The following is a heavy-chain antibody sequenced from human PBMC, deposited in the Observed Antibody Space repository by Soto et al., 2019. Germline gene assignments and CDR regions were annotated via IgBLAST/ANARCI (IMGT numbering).Heavy chain of an antibody. J-gene: IGHJ5*02. Sequence: SETLSLTCTVSDGSVSSGSYYWSWIRQPPGRGLEWIGCVLYTGTTKYNPSLNSRVTISVDTSKNQFSLKLNSVTAADTAVYYCARMTNPRSVRNQRARPTAPPGSSWGQGTLVTVSS. CDR3: ARMTNPRSVRNQRARPTAPPGSS. CDR2: VLYTGTT. D-gene: IGHD3-10*01. CDR1: DGSVSSGSYY. V-gene: IGHV4-61*01.